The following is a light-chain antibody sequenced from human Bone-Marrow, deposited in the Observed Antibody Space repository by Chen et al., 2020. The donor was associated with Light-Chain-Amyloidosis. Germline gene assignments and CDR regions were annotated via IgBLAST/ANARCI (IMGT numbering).Light chain of an antibody. CDR2: DDS. V-gene: IGLV3-21*02. CDR3: QVWDRSSDRPV. CDR1: NIGSTS. J-gene: IGLJ3*02. Sequence: SYVLTQPSSVSVAPGQTATIACGGNNIGSTSVHWYQQTPGQAPLLVVYDDSYRPSRIPDRLSGSNSGNTATLTSSRVEAGDEADYYCQVWDRSSDRPVFGGGTKLTVL.